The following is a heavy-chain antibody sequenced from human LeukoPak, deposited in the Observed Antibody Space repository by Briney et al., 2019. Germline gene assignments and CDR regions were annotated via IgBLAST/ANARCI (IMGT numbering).Heavy chain of an antibody. CDR2: IYPGASVNGNSDT. D-gene: IGHD5-12*01. Sequence: GESLKISCQGSGYRFSNYWIGWVRQMPGKGLEWMGIIYPGASVNGNSDTRYSPSFQGQVTISADMSINTAYLQWSSLKASDTARYYCARERGESGYDSGLDFDYWGQGTLVTVAS. CDR3: ARERGESGYDSGLDFDY. CDR1: GYRFSNYW. J-gene: IGHJ4*02. V-gene: IGHV5-51*01.